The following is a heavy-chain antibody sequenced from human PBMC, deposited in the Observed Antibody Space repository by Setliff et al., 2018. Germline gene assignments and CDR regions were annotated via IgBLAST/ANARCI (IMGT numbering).Heavy chain of an antibody. V-gene: IGHV1-69*15. J-gene: IGHJ5*01. CDR1: GYSFNDYG. D-gene: IGHD3-16*01. CDR2: FIPILGAT. CDR3: ARELRSPYWHLDS. Sequence: VKVSCKASGYSFNDYGVNWVRQAPGQGLEWVGRFIPILGATNYAQNFQGRVTITADESTSTGYMELRSLRSDDTAVYYCARELRSPYWHLDSWGQGTQVTVSS.